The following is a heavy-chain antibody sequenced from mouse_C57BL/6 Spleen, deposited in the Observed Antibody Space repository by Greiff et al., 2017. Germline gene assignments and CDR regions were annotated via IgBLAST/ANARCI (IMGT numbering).Heavy chain of an antibody. CDR3: AGHVIYYDYDGGAWFAY. J-gene: IGHJ3*01. CDR1: GFTFSSYT. Sequence: EVQLVESGGGLVKPGGSLKLSCAASGFTFSSYTMSWVRQTPEKRLEWVATISGGGGNTYYPDSVKGRFTISRDNAKHTLYLQMSSLRSEDTALYYCAGHVIYYDYDGGAWFAYWGQGTLVTVSA. V-gene: IGHV5-9*01. D-gene: IGHD2-4*01. CDR2: ISGGGGNT.